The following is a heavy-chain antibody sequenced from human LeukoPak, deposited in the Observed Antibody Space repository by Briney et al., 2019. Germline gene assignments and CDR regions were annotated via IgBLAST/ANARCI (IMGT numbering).Heavy chain of an antibody. CDR2: INHSGST. CDR3: ASGLPRSFDY. CDR1: GGSFSGYY. Sequence: PSETLSLTCAVYGGSFSGYYWSWIRQPPGKGLEWIGEINHSGSTNYNPSLKGRVTISVDTSKNQFSLKLSSVTAADTAVYYCASGLPRSFDYWGQGTLVTVSS. D-gene: IGHD2-15*01. V-gene: IGHV4-34*01. J-gene: IGHJ4*02.